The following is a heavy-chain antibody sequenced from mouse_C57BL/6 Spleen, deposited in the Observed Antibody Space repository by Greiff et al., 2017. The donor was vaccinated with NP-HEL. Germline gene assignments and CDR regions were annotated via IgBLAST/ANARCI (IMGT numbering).Heavy chain of an antibody. CDR3: ARDQDYGSSH. Sequence: EVKLMESEGGLVQPGSSMKLSCTASGFTFSDYYMAWVRQVPEKGLEWVANINYDGSSTYYLDSLKSRFIISRDNAKNILYLQMSSLKSEDTATYYCARDQDYGSSHWGQGTTLTVSS. CDR1: GFTFSDYY. D-gene: IGHD1-1*01. CDR2: INYDGSST. V-gene: IGHV5-16*01. J-gene: IGHJ2*01.